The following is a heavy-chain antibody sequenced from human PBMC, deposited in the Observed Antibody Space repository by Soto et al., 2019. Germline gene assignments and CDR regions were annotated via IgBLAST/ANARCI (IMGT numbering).Heavy chain of an antibody. CDR3: AHNHGDYYYYGMDV. CDR1: GFSLSTSGVG. J-gene: IGHJ6*02. Sequence: QITLKESGPTLVKPTQTLTLTCTFSGFSLSTSGVGVGWIRQPPGKALEWLALIYWDDDKRYSPSLKSRLTITKDTSKNQVVLTMTNIDPVDTATYYCAHNHGDYYYYGMDVWGQGTTVTVSS. V-gene: IGHV2-5*02. CDR2: IYWDDDK. D-gene: IGHD4-17*01.